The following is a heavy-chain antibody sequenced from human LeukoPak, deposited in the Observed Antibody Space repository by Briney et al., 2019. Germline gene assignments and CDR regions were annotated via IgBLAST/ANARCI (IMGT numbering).Heavy chain of an antibody. J-gene: IGHJ3*02. D-gene: IGHD6-13*01. CDR1: GFTFSSYA. CDR2: ISSNGGST. V-gene: IGHV3-64*01. CDR3: ARVYSSSWYSAFDI. Sequence: PGGSLRLSCAASGFTFSSYAMYWVRQAPGKGLEYASAISSNGGSTYYANSVKGRFTISRDNSKNTLYLQMGSLRAEDMAVYYCARVYSSSWYSAFDIWGQGTMVTVSS.